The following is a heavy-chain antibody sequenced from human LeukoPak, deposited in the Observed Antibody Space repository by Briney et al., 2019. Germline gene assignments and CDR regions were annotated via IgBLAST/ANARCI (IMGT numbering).Heavy chain of an antibody. D-gene: IGHD2-15*01. CDR1: GFTFSSYA. V-gene: IGHV3-23*01. J-gene: IGHJ4*02. CDR2: ISGSSGST. Sequence: GGSLRLSCAASGFTFSSYAMSWVRQAPGKGLEWVSAISGSSGSTYYADSVKGRFTISRDNSKNTLYLQMNSLRAEDTAVYYCAKARRVVDHFDYWGQGTLVTVSS. CDR3: AKARRVVDHFDY.